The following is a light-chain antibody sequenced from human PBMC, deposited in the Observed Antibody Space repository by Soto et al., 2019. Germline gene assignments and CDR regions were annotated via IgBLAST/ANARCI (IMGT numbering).Light chain of an antibody. V-gene: IGLV2-14*01. CDR3: SSYTTSSTVA. J-gene: IGLJ2*01. CDR1: SSDIGGYNY. Sequence: QSALTQSASVSGSPGQSITISCTGTSSDIGGYNYVSWYQQHPDKAPKLMILEVGNRPSGVSNRFSGSKSGNTASLTISGLLPEDEADYYCSSYTTSSTVAFGGGTKLTVL. CDR2: EVG.